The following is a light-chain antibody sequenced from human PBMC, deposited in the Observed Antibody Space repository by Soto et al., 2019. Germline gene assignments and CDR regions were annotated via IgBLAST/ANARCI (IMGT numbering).Light chain of an antibody. CDR2: GNS. CDR1: SSNIGANYH. J-gene: IGLJ1*01. V-gene: IGLV1-40*01. CDR3: AAWDDSLSGYV. Sequence: QTVVTQPPPVSGAPGQRVTISCTGSSSNIGANYHVHWYQQLPGTAPKLLIYGNSNRPSGVPDRFSGSKSGTSASLAITGLQAEDEADYYCAAWDDSLSGYVFGTGTKLT.